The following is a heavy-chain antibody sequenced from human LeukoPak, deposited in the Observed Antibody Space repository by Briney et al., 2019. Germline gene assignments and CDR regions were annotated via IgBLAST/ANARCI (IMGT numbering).Heavy chain of an antibody. D-gene: IGHD6-19*01. Sequence: GGSLRLSCAASGFTFSSSAMNWVRQAPGKGLEWVSAISGSGGSTYYADSVKGRFTISRDNSKNTLYLQMNSLRAEDTAVYYCEKFSQWLVRYYFDYWGQGTLVTVSS. CDR2: ISGSGGST. V-gene: IGHV3-23*01. CDR1: GFTFSSSA. CDR3: EKFSQWLVRYYFDY. J-gene: IGHJ4*02.